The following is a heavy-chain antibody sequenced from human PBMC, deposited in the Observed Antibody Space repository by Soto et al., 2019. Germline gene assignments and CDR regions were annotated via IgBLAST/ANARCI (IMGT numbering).Heavy chain of an antibody. CDR2: ISAYNGNT. D-gene: IGHD6-13*01. J-gene: IGHJ5*02. CDR3: ARESIAAAKPGDDWFDP. Sequence: ASVKVSCKASGYTFTSYGIGWVRQAPGQGLEWMGWISAYNGNTNYAQRLQGRVTMTTDTSTSTAYMELRSLRSDDTAVYYCARESIAAAKPGDDWFDPWGQGTLVTVSS. CDR1: GYTFTSYG. V-gene: IGHV1-18*01.